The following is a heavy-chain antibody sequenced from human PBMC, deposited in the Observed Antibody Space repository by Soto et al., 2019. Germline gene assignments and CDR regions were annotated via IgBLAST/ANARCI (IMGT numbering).Heavy chain of an antibody. D-gene: IGHD5-18*01. CDR3: ARDGAVXTAMVNQDYYYYYGMDV. Sequence: ASVKVSCKASGYTFTSYYMHWVRQAPGQGLEWMGIINPSGGSTSYAQKFQGRVTMTRDTSTSTVYMELSSLRSEDTAVYYCARDGAVXTAMVNQDYYYYYGMDVWGQGTTVTVSS. V-gene: IGHV1-46*01. CDR1: GYTFTSYY. CDR2: INPSGGST. J-gene: IGHJ6*02.